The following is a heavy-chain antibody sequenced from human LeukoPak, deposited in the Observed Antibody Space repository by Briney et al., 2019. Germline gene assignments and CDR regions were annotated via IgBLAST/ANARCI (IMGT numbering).Heavy chain of an antibody. CDR1: GYTFTSYG. J-gene: IGHJ6*02. CDR2: ISAYNGNT. CDR3: ARAFLGYCSGGSCELYYYYYGMDV. V-gene: IGHV1-18*01. Sequence: ASVKVSCKASGYTFTSYGISWVRQAPGQGLEWMGWISAYNGNTNYAQKLQGRVPMTTDTSTSTAYMELRSLRSDDTAVYYCARAFLGYCSGGSCELYYYYYGMDVWGQGTTVTVSS. D-gene: IGHD2-15*01.